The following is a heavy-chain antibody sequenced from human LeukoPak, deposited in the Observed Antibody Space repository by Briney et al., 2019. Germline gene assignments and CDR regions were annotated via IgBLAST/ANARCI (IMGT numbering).Heavy chain of an antibody. CDR1: GFTFSSYS. CDR2: ISSSSNYI. Sequence: GGSLRLSCAGSGFTFSSYSMNWVRQAPGKGLEWVSSISSSSNYIYYADSVKGRFTISRDNAKNSLYLQMNSLRAEDTAVYYCARDISRSNSWWGSPHYYYMDVWGKGTTITVFS. CDR3: ARDISRSNSWWGSPHYYYMDV. D-gene: IGHD6-13*01. J-gene: IGHJ6*03. V-gene: IGHV3-21*01.